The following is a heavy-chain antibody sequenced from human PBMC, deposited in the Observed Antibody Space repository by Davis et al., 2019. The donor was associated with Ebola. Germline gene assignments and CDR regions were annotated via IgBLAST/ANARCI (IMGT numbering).Heavy chain of an antibody. CDR3: ASVGDFQGVY. Sequence: PSETLSLTCTVSGGAVTTGGFFWAWIRQTPGKGLDWIGYINSSGNSNFNPSLKTRVTISRYTSKNHFSLNLSSVTAADTAVYYGASVGDFQGVYWGRGTLVSVSS. J-gene: IGHJ4*02. V-gene: IGHV4-61*08. CDR1: GGAVTTGGFF. D-gene: IGHD2/OR15-2a*01. CDR2: INSSGNS.